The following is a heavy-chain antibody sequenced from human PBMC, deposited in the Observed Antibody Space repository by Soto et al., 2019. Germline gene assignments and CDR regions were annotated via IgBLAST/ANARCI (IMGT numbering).Heavy chain of an antibody. J-gene: IGHJ6*02. V-gene: IGHV3-30-3*01. CDR1: GFTFSSYA. CDR3: ARATKESGYSYGTPYYYYYGMDV. Sequence: GGSLRLSCAASGFTFSSYAMHWVRQAPGKGLEWVAVISYDGSNKYHADSVKGRFTISRDNSKNTLYLQMNSLRAEDTAVYYCARATKESGYSYGTPYYYYYGMDVWGQGTTVTVSS. D-gene: IGHD5-18*01. CDR2: ISYDGSNK.